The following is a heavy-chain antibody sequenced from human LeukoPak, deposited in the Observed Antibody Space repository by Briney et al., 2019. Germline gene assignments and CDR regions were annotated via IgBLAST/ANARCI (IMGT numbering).Heavy chain of an antibody. CDR3: AKDRRRGTYYYDSSGLFDY. Sequence: PGRSLRLSCAASGFTFSSYGMHWVRQAPGKELEWVAVISYDGSNKYYADSVKGRFTISRDNSKNTLYLQMNSLRAEDTAVYYCAKDRRRGTYYYDSSGLFDYWGQGTLVTVSS. D-gene: IGHD3-22*01. V-gene: IGHV3-30*18. CDR1: GFTFSSYG. J-gene: IGHJ4*02. CDR2: ISYDGSNK.